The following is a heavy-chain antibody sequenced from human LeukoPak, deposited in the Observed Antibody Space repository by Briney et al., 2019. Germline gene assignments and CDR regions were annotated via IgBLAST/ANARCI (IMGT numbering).Heavy chain of an antibody. CDR2: IYHSGST. CDR1: GYSISSGYY. J-gene: IGHJ4*02. CDR3: ARAFTVPTDYFDY. D-gene: IGHD4-17*01. V-gene: IGHV4-38-2*01. Sequence: SETLSLTCAVSGYSISSGYYWGWIRQPPGKGLEGIGSIYHSGSTYYNPSLKRRVTISVDTSKNQFSLKLSSVTAADTAVYYCARAFTVPTDYFDYWGQGTLVTVSS.